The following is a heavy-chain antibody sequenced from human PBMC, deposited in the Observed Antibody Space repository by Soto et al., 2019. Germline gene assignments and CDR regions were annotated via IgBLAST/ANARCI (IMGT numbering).Heavy chain of an antibody. CDR3: ASAYCGGDCYSLYYYYYYGMDV. J-gene: IGHJ6*02. Sequence: SETLSLTCTVSGGSISSYYWSWIRQPPGKGLEWFGYIYYSGSTNYNPSLKSRVTISVDTSKNQFSLKLSSVTAADTAVYYCASAYCGGDCYSLYYYYYYGMDVWGQGTTVTVS. D-gene: IGHD2-21*02. CDR2: IYYSGST. V-gene: IGHV4-59*01. CDR1: GGSISSYY.